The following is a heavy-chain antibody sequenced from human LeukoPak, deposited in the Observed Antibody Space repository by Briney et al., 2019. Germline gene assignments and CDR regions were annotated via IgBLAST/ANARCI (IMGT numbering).Heavy chain of an antibody. Sequence: GGSLRLSCAASGLTVSSSYMSWVRQAPGKGLEWVSGISGTGGSTYYADSVKGRFTISRDNSKNTLYLQMNSLRAEDTAVYYCAKAFAGSGSQLDYWGQGTLVTVSS. CDR1: GLTVSSSY. J-gene: IGHJ4*02. CDR2: ISGTGGST. CDR3: AKAFAGSGSQLDY. V-gene: IGHV3-23*01. D-gene: IGHD3-10*01.